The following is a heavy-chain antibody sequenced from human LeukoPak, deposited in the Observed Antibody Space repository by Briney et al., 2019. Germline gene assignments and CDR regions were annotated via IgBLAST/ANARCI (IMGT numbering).Heavy chain of an antibody. CDR3: ARHRGLAVAGSNWFDP. J-gene: IGHJ5*02. CDR2: IYFSGST. V-gene: IGHV4-30-4*01. CDR1: GDSISSGDYY. Sequence: SETLSLTCTVSGDSISSGDYYWSWIRQPPGKGLEWIGYIYFSGSTYYNPSLKSRVIISIDTSKNQFSLKLSSVTAADTALYYCARHRGLAVAGSNWFDPWGQGTLVTVSS. D-gene: IGHD6-19*01.